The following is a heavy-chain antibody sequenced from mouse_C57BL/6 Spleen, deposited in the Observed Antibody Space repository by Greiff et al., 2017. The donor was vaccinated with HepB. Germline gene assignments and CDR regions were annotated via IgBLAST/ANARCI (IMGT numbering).Heavy chain of an antibody. CDR1: GYTFTSYW. Sequence: QVQLQQSGAELVRPGSSVKLSCKASGYTFTSYWMHWVKQRPIQGLEWIGNIDPSDSETHYNQKFKDKATLTVDKSSSTAYMQLSSLTSEDSAVYYCARSGGYYDYGAWFAYWGQGTLVTVSA. CDR2: IDPSDSET. CDR3: ARSGGYYDYGAWFAY. V-gene: IGHV1-52*01. D-gene: IGHD2-4*01. J-gene: IGHJ3*01.